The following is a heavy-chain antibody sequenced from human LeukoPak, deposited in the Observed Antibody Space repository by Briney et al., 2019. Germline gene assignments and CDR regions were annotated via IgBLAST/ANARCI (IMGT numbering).Heavy chain of an antibody. J-gene: IGHJ4*02. V-gene: IGHV1-18*04. CDR3: ARGPTGYSSGWAPDYFDY. CDR2: ISPYNDNT. CDR1: GYTFTTYG. Sequence: GASVKVSCKASGYTFTTYGISWVRQAPGQGLEWMAWISPYNDNTIYAQKLQGRLTMTTDTSTSTAYMELRSPRSDDTAVYYCARGPTGYSSGWAPDYFDYWGQGTLVTVSS. D-gene: IGHD6-19*01.